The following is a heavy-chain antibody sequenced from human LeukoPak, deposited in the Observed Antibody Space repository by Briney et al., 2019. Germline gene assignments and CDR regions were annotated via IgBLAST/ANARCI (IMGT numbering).Heavy chain of an antibody. CDR1: GFTFISYA. Sequence: PGGSLRLSCAASGFTFISYAMSWVRQAPGKGLEWVSTISGSFGNTYYADSVEGRFNISRDNSKNTMSLQLNSLRAEDTAVYYCAQSPKIVTTPRFDYWGQGTLVTVSS. CDR2: ISGSFGNT. V-gene: IGHV3-23*01. CDR3: AQSPKIVTTPRFDY. J-gene: IGHJ4*02. D-gene: IGHD5-12*01.